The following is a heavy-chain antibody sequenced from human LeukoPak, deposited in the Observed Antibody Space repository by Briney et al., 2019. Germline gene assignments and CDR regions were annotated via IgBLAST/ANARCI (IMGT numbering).Heavy chain of an antibody. J-gene: IGHJ4*02. D-gene: IGHD3-16*01. CDR1: GFTFADFG. CDR3: VRDTAVDLRGGNDY. CDR2: INWNGGST. V-gene: IGHV3-20*01. Sequence: PGGSLRLSCEASGFTFADFGMAWVRQAPGKGLEWVSGINWNGGSTGYADSVKGRFTISRDNAKNSLYLQMNSLRVEDTALYHCVRDTAVDLRGGNDYWGQGILVTVSS.